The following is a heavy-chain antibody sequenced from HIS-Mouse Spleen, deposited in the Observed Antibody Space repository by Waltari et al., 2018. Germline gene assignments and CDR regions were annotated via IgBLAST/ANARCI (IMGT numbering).Heavy chain of an antibody. CDR1: GGSISSSSYY. D-gene: IGHD6-13*01. Sequence: QLQLQESGPGLVKPSETLSLTCTVSGGSISSSSYYWGWIRQPPGKGLEWIGGIYCSASNYDSPTLKSGVTISGDTSKTQCARKLSSVTAADTAVYYWAREIPYSSSWYDWYFDLWGRGTLVTVSS. J-gene: IGHJ2*01. V-gene: IGHV4-39*07. CDR3: AREIPYSSSWYDWYFDL. CDR2: IYCSASN.